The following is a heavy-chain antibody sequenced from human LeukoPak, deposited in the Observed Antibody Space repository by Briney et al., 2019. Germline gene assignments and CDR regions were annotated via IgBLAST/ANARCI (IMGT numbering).Heavy chain of an antibody. CDR2: IKQDGSEK. CDR3: ARDLKPSIAVAGIDAFDI. Sequence: PGGSLRLSCAASGFTFSSYWMSWVRQAPGKGLEWVANIKQDGSEKYYVDSVKGRFTISRDNAKNPLYLQMNSLRAEDTAVYYCARDLKPSIAVAGIDAFDIWGQGTMVTVSS. J-gene: IGHJ3*02. D-gene: IGHD6-19*01. V-gene: IGHV3-7*01. CDR1: GFTFSSYW.